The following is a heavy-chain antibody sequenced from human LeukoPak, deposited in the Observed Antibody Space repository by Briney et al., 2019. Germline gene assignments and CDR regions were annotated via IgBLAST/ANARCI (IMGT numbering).Heavy chain of an antibody. CDR1: GYPFSNPV. CDR3: ARDWPIVIADY. J-gene: IGHJ4*02. V-gene: IGHV1-18*01. D-gene: IGHD2/OR15-2a*01. CDR2: INANSGDT. Sequence: ASVKVSCKTSGYPFSNPVVSWVRQALGQGVEWMGWINANSGDTNYAQRFQGRLTMTTDTSTTTAYMELRSLSSDDTAVYYCARDWPIVIADYWGQGTLVTVSS.